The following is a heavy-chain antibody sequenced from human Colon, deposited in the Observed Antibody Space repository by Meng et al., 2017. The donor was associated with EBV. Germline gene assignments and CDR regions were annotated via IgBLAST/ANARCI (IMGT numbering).Heavy chain of an antibody. CDR3: ARAGAYCGGDCYHPR. CDR1: GGSLRSRNW. J-gene: IGHJ4*02. Sequence: QGELQESGPGVVKPSGTLSLTCAVSGGSLRSRNWWSWVRQPPGKGLEWIGEIYHSGSTNYNPSLKSRVTISVDESKNQFSLRLSSVTAADTAVYYCARAGAYCGGDCYHPRWGQGTLVTVSS. D-gene: IGHD2-21*02. CDR2: IYHSGST. V-gene: IGHV4-4*02.